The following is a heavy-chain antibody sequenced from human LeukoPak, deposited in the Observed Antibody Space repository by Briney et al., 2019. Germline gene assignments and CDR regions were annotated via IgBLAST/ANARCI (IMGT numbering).Heavy chain of an antibody. CDR3: AREHYYDSSGYYWAAFDI. D-gene: IGHD3-22*01. CDR2: INWNGGST. J-gene: IGHJ3*02. V-gene: IGHV3-20*04. CDR1: GFTFDDYG. Sequence: GGSLRLSCAASGFTFDDYGMSWVRQAPGKGLEWVSGINWNGGSTGYADSVKGRFTISRDNAKNSLYLQMNSLRAEDTALYYCAREHYYDSSGYYWAAFDIWGQGTMVTVSS.